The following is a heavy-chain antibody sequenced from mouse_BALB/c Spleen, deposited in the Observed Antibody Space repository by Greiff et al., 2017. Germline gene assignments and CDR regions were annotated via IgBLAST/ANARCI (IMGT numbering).Heavy chain of an antibody. D-gene: IGHD2-3*01. CDR2: ISSGGST. CDR1: GFTFSSYA. J-gene: IGHJ4*01. V-gene: IGHV5-6-5*01. CDR3: ARGGLYDPMDY. Sequence: EVQLVESGGGLVKPGGSLKLSCAASGFTFSSYAMSWVRQTPEKRLEWVASISSGGSTYYPDSVKGRFTISRDNARNILYLQMSSLRSEDTAMYYCARGGLYDPMDYWGQGTSVTVSS.